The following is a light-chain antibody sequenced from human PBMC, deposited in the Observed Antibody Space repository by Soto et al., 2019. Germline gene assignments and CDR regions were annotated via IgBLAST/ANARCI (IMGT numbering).Light chain of an antibody. CDR2: EVN. J-gene: IGLJ2*01. CDR3: SSYINTNTVV. CDR1: SRDVGGYDY. V-gene: IGLV2-14*01. Sequence: QSALTQPASVSGSPGQSITISCSGTSRDVGGYDYVSWYQQHPDKAPKLVIYEVNYRPSGVSDRFSGSKSGNTASLTISGLQAEDEADYYCSSYINTNTVVFGGGTKVTVL.